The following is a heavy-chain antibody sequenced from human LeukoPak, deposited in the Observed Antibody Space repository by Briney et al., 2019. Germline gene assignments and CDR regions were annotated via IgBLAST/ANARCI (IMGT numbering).Heavy chain of an antibody. CDR3: GPDPHSSSYYYGMDV. CDR2: INTGSTYT. J-gene: IGHJ6*02. CDR1: GFTFSDYY. V-gene: IGHV3-11*03. Sequence: GGSLRLSCAASGFTFSDYYMTCIRQAPGKGLEWLSYINTGSTYTNYANSVKGRFTISRDNAKNSLYLQLNSLRAEDTAVYYCGPDPHSSSYYYGMDVWGQGTTVTVSS. D-gene: IGHD6-13*01.